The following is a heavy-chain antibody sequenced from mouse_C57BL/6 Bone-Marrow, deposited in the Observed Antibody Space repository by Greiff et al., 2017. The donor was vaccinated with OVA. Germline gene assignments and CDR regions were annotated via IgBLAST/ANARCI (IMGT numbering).Heavy chain of an antibody. J-gene: IGHJ3*01. CDR1: GFNLKNTY. V-gene: IGHV14-3*01. Sequence: EVQLQQSVAELVRPGASVKLSCTASGFNLKNTYMHWVKQRPDQGLEWIGRIDPANGNTTYAPKFQGKAPITADTSSNTAYLQLSSLTSEDTAIYYCARGFDAYWGQGTLVTVSA. CDR3: ARGFDAY. CDR2: IDPANGNT.